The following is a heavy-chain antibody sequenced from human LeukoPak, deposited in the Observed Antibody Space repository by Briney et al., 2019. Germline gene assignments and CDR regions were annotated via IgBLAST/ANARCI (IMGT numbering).Heavy chain of an antibody. D-gene: IGHD3-22*01. CDR2: ISWNSGSI. Sequence: PGGSLRLSCAASGFTFDDYAMHWVRQAPGKGLEWVSGISWNSGSIGYADSVKGRFTISRDNAKNSLYLQMNSLRAEDTALYYCAKDYTKFQDSSGYYFGYWGQGTLVTVSS. J-gene: IGHJ4*02. CDR1: GFTFDDYA. V-gene: IGHV3-9*01. CDR3: AKDYTKFQDSSGYYFGY.